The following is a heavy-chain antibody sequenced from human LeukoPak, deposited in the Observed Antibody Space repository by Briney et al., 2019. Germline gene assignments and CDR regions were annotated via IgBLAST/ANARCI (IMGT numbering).Heavy chain of an antibody. CDR3: ARGPPGIAVAGTDNWFDP. CDR2: INHSGST. V-gene: IGHV4-34*01. D-gene: IGHD6-19*01. J-gene: IGHJ5*02. CDR1: GGSSSGYY. Sequence: SETLSLTCAVYGGSSSGYYWSWIRQPPGKGLEWIGEINHSGSTNYNPSLKSRVTISVDTSKNQFSLKLSSVTAADTAVYYCARGPPGIAVAGTDNWFDPWGQGSLVTVSS.